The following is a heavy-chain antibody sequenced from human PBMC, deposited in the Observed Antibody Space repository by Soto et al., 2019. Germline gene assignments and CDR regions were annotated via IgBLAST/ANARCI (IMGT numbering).Heavy chain of an antibody. CDR1: GYTFTGYC. J-gene: IGHJ6*02. D-gene: IGHD3-10*01. V-gene: IGHV1-2*04. CDR2: INPDSGGT. CDR3: ARGKDYYGSASLYGMDV. Sequence: ASVKVSCKASGYTFTGYCMHWVRQAPGQGLEWMGWINPDSGGTNYAQKFQGWVTMTRDTSISTAYMELSRLRSDDTAVYYCARGKDYYGSASLYGMDVWGQGTTVTVSS.